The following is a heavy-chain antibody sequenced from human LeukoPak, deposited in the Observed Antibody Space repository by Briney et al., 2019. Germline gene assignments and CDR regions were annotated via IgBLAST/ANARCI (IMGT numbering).Heavy chain of an antibody. D-gene: IGHD2-2*01. CDR2: ISAYNGNT. J-gene: IGHJ1*01. CDR3: ARDPSWGYFQH. V-gene: IGHV1-18*04. CDR1: GYTFTGYF. Sequence: ASVKVSCKASGYTFTGYFMHWVRQAPGQGLEWMGWISAYNGNTNYAQKLQGRVTMTTDTSTSTAYMELRSLRSDDTAVYYCARDPSWGYFQHWGQGTLVTVSS.